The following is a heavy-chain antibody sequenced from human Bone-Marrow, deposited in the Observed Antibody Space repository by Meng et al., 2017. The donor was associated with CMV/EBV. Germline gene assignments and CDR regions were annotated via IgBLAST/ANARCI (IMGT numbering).Heavy chain of an antibody. D-gene: IGHD4/OR15-4a*01. Sequence: SVKVSCKASGGTFSSYAISWVRQAPGQGLEWMGGIIPIFGTANYAQKFQGRVTITTDESTSTAYMELSSLRSEDTAVYYCASGDYGLEDHGLIDDFDYWGQGTLVTVSS. CDR2: IIPIFGTA. J-gene: IGHJ4*02. V-gene: IGHV1-69*05. CDR3: ASGDYGLEDHGLIDDFDY. CDR1: GGTFSSYA.